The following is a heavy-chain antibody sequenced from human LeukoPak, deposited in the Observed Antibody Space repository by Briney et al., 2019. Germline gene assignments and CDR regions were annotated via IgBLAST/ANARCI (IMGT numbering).Heavy chain of an antibody. CDR3: ARDLGLVVPAAISDY. CDR2: ISAYNGNT. Sequence: ASVKVSCKASGYTFTSYGISWVRQAPGHGLEWMGWISAYNGNTNYAQKLQGRVTMTTDTSTSTAYMELRSLRSDDTAVYYCARDLGLVVPAAISDYWGQGTLVTVSS. CDR1: GYTFTSYG. V-gene: IGHV1-18*04. J-gene: IGHJ4*02. D-gene: IGHD2-2*01.